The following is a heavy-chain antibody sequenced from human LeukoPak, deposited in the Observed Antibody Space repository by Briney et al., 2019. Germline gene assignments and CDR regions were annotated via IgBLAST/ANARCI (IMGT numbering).Heavy chain of an antibody. CDR2: ISGSGGST. CDR3: ARGGTALFVAAAGGVDY. J-gene: IGHJ4*02. V-gene: IGHV3-23*01. Sequence: PGGSLRLSCAASGFTFSSYGMSWVRQAPGKGLEWVSAISGSGGSTYYADSVKGRFTISRDNSKNTLYLQMNSLRAGDTAVYYCARGGTALFVAAAGGVDYWGQGTLVTVSS. D-gene: IGHD6-13*01. CDR1: GFTFSSYG.